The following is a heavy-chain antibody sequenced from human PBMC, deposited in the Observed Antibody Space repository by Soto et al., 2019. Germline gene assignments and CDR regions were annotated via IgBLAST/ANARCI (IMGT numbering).Heavy chain of an antibody. Sequence: QLQLQESGPGLVKPSETLSLTCTVSGGSISSSSYYWGWIRQPPGKGLEWIGSIYYSGSTYYNPSLKRRVTITVDTSKNKVSRKLSSVAAADTSVDYGARKGIAAAGTRYIWFDPWGQGTLVTVSS. CDR2: IYYSGST. V-gene: IGHV4-39*01. CDR3: ARKGIAAAGTRYIWFDP. D-gene: IGHD6-13*01. J-gene: IGHJ5*02. CDR1: GGSISSSSYY.